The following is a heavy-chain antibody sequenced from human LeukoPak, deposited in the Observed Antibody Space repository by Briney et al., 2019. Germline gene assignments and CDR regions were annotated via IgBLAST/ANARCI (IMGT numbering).Heavy chain of an antibody. J-gene: IGHJ4*02. D-gene: IGHD3-22*01. V-gene: IGHV3-23*01. CDR3: AKTMIVSLGGLDY. Sequence: TGGSLRLSCAASGFTFSSYAMSWVRQAPGKGLEWVSAISGSGGSTYYADSVKGRFTISRDNSKNTPYLQMNSLRAEDTAVYHCAKTMIVSLGGLDYWGQGTLVTVSS. CDR1: GFTFSSYA. CDR2: ISGSGGST.